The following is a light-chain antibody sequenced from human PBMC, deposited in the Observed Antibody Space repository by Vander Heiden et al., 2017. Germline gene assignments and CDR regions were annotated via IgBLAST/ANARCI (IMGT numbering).Light chain of an antibody. Sequence: IQLTQSSSSLSASVGDRVTITCRASQGISSYLAWYQQKPGKAPKLLIYAASTLQSGVPSRFSGSGSGTDFTLTISSLQPEDFATYYCQQLNSYPHTFGGGTKVEIK. CDR2: AAS. J-gene: IGKJ4*01. CDR1: QGISSY. V-gene: IGKV1-9*01. CDR3: QQLNSYPHT.